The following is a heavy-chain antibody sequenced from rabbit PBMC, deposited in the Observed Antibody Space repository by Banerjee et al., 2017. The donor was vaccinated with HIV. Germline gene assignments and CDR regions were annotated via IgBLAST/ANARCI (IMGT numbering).Heavy chain of an antibody. V-gene: IGHV1S40*01. CDR3: ARDTSSSFSTYGMDL. CDR2: IDSGSSGFT. D-gene: IGHD1-1*01. J-gene: IGHJ6*01. Sequence: CVRQAPGKGLEWIACIDSGSSGFTYYATWAKGRFTCSKTSSTTVTLQMTRLTAADTATYFCARDTSSSFSTYGMDLWGQGTLVTVS.